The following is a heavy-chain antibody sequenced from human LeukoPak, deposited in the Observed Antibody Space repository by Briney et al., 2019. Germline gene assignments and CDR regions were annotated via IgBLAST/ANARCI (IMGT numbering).Heavy chain of an antibody. CDR3: ARDRPFPPGLDS. CDR2: IYYSGST. V-gene: IGHV4-31*03. CDR1: GGSISSGGYY. Sequence: SQTLSLTCTVSGGSISSGGYYWSWIRQHPGKGLEWIGYIYYSGSTYYNPSLKSRVTISVDTSKNQFSLKLSSVTAADTAVYYCARDRPFPPGLDSWGQGTLVTVSS. J-gene: IGHJ5*01.